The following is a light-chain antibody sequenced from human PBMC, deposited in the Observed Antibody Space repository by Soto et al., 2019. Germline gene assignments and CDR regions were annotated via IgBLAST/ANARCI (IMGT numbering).Light chain of an antibody. CDR2: QDN. Sequence: SYELTQPPSVSVSPGQTASITGSGDRLGDKYAFWYQQKPGRSPVLVIYQDNKRPSGIPERFSGTNSGNTATLTISGTQAMDEADYYCQAWDSSTVVFGTGTKLTVL. CDR1: RLGDKY. CDR3: QAWDSSTVV. J-gene: IGLJ1*01. V-gene: IGLV3-1*01.